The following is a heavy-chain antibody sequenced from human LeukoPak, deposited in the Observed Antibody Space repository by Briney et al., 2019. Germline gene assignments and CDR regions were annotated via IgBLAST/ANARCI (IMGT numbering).Heavy chain of an antibody. CDR2: ISGSGGST. CDR3: AKGSDYYDSSGYCDY. V-gene: IGHV3-23*01. Sequence: GGSLRLSCAASGFTFSSYAMSWVRQAPGKGLEWVSAISGSGGSTYYADSVKGRFTISRDNSKNTLYLQMNSLRAEDTAVYYCAKGSDYYDSSGYCDYWGQGTLVTVSS. CDR1: GFTFSSYA. D-gene: IGHD3-22*01. J-gene: IGHJ4*02.